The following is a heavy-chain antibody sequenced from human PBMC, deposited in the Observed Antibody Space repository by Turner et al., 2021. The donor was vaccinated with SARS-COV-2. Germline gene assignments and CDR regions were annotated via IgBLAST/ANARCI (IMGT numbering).Heavy chain of an antibody. CDR1: GFTFSGCG. Sequence: QVQLVESGGRVVQPGRSLRLPCAAPGFTFSGCGLHWVRQAPGKWLGWVAGRGNNESNKYYADSVKGRFTISRDNSKKTLYLEMNSLRAEDTAVYYCARDPNAGYYYMDVWGKGTTVTVSS. V-gene: IGHV3-33*01. J-gene: IGHJ6*03. CDR3: ARDPNAGYYYMDV. CDR2: RGNNESNK. D-gene: IGHD2-8*01.